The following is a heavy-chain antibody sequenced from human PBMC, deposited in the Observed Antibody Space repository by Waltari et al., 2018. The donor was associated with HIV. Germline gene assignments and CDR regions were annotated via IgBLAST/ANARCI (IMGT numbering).Heavy chain of an antibody. CDR1: GFKFADYA. CDR2: ISGNSGTI. V-gene: IGHV3-9*01. D-gene: IGHD4-17*01. CDR3: AKVGMTAVTSYAIDI. J-gene: IGHJ3*02. Sequence: EVLLVESGGGLVQPGGSLRLSCAASGFKFADYAMYWVRQGPGRGLEWVSSISGNSGTIGYADSVKGRFTISRDNAKNSLSLQMNSLRPGDTALYYCAKVGMTAVTSYAIDIWGQGTMVTVSS.